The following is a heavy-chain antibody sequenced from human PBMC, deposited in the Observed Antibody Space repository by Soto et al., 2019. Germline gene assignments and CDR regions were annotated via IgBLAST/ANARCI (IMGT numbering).Heavy chain of an antibody. Sequence: QVQLQQWGAGLLKPSETLSLTCAVYGGSFSGYYWSWIRQPPGKGLEWIGEINHSGSTNYNPSLKSRVTISVDTSKNQFSLKLSSVTAADTAVYYCAREYRKEERGTFDYWGQGTLVTVSS. J-gene: IGHJ4*02. CDR1: GGSFSGYY. CDR3: AREYRKEERGTFDY. V-gene: IGHV4-34*01. CDR2: INHSGST. D-gene: IGHD1-1*01.